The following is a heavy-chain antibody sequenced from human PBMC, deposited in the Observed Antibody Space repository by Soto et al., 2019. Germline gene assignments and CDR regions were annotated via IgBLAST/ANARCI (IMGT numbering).Heavy chain of an antibody. CDR2: ISAHNGNT. Sequence: QVHLVQSGAEVKKPGASVQVSCKASGYTFTSYGITWVRQAPGQGLEWMGWISAHNGNTDYAQKLQVRVIVTRDTSTSTAYMELRSLRSDDTAVYYCARGRYGDYWGQGALVTVSS. J-gene: IGHJ4*02. CDR1: GYTFTSYG. D-gene: IGHD1-1*01. V-gene: IGHV1-18*01. CDR3: ARGRYGDY.